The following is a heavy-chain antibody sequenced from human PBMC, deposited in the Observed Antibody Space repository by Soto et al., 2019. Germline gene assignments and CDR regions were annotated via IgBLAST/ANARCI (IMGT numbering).Heavy chain of an antibody. V-gene: IGHV1-46*01. CDR3: ASIAGAGLTYFNF. CDR1: RYTFTSYS. D-gene: IGHD6-19*01. J-gene: IGHJ4*02. Sequence: ASVKVSCKASRYTFTSYSMHWVREAPGQGLEWMGEINPRSGNAGYNQKFQGRVTMTSATPTTTVYIILSSLRSDDTAVYYCASIAGAGLTYFNFWGLGTPGHRLL. CDR2: INPRSGNA.